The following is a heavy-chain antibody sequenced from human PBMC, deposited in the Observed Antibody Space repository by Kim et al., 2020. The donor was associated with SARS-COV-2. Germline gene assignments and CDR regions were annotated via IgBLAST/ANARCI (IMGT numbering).Heavy chain of an antibody. CDR2: IYYSGST. V-gene: IGHV4-39*01. J-gene: IGHJ4*02. CDR1: GGSISSSSYY. CDR3: ATMGVYCTNGVCYREQQLVKEFDY. Sequence: SETLSLTCTVSGGSISSSSYYWGWIRQPPGKGLEWIGSIYYSGSTYYNPSLKSRVTISVDTSKNQFSLKLSSVTAADTAVYYCATMGVYCTNGVCYREQQLVKEFDYWGQGTLVTVSS. D-gene: IGHD2-8*01.